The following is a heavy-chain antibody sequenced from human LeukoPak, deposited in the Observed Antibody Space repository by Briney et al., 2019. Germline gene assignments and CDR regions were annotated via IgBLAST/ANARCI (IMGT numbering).Heavy chain of an antibody. CDR3: AKTYYYDSSNYPPMDS. Sequence: GGSLRLSCAASGLTFSSYAMSWVRQAPGEGLEWVSAISGGGGNTYYADSVKGRFTISRDNSKNTLYLQMNSLRAEDTAVYYCAKTYYYDSSNYPPMDSWGQGTLVTVSS. D-gene: IGHD3-22*01. CDR2: ISGGGGNT. V-gene: IGHV3-23*01. CDR1: GLTFSSYA. J-gene: IGHJ4*02.